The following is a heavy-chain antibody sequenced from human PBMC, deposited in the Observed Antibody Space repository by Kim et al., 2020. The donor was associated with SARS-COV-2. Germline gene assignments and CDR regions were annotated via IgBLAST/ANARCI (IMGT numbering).Heavy chain of an antibody. V-gene: IGHV3-30-3*01. CDR2: ISYDGSNK. J-gene: IGHJ4*02. D-gene: IGHD1-7*01. Sequence: GGSLRLSCAASGFTFSSYAMHWVRQAPGKGLEWVAVISYDGSNKYYADSVKGRFTISRDNSKNTLYLQMNSLRAEDTAVYYCARELELNLGSTFDYWGQG. CDR3: ARELELNLGSTFDY. CDR1: GFTFSSYA.